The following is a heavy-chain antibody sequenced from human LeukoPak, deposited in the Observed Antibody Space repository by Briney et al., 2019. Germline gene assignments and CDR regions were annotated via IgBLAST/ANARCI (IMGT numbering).Heavy chain of an antibody. CDR2: IDPSDSYT. J-gene: IGHJ6*04. Sequence: GESLRISCKGSGYSFTSYWISWARQMPGKGLEWMGRIDPSDSYTNYSPSFQGHVTISADKSISTAYLQWSSLKASDTAMYYCASTHSSGWYRYYYYYGMDVWGKGTTVTVSS. CDR3: ASTHSSGWYRYYYYYGMDV. V-gene: IGHV5-10-1*01. D-gene: IGHD6-19*01. CDR1: GYSFTSYW.